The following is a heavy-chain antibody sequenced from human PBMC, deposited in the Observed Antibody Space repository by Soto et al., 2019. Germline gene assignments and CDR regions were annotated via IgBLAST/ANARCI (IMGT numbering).Heavy chain of an antibody. V-gene: IGHV5-10-1*01. CDR1: GYSFTSNW. CDR2: IDPSDSFT. D-gene: IGHD4-17*01. J-gene: IGHJ4*02. CDR3: ARGLLRSDWYFDY. Sequence: GESLKLSCQGSGYSFTSNWITWVRQMPGKGLEWMGTIDPSDSFTNYSPSFQGYVTISVDKSISTAYLQWSSLKASDTAMYYCARGLLRSDWYFDYWGQGALVTVSS.